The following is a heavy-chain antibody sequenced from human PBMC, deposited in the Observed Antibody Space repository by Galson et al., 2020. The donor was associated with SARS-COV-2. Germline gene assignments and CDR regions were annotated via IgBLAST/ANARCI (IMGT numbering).Heavy chain of an antibody. CDR2: INQDGREK. Sequence: GGSLRLSCAASGFTFSNYYMAWVRQAPGKGLEWVANINQDGREKYYVDSVEGRFTISRDNAKNSLYLQMTSLRVEDTAMYYCAAHIGDYWGQGTLVTVSS. J-gene: IGHJ4*02. CDR3: AAHIGDY. V-gene: IGHV3-7*01. CDR1: GFTFSNYY. D-gene: IGHD2-21*01.